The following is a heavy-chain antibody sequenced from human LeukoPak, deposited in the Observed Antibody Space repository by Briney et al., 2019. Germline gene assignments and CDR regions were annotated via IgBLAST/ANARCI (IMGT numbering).Heavy chain of an antibody. D-gene: IGHD3-22*01. Sequence: SETLSLTCTVSGGSISSYHWSCTRQPAGKGLEWIGRIYTSGSTNYNPSLKSRVTMSVDPSKNQFSLKLSSVTAADTAVYFCAREDYYNSGGYYLDYWGQGTLVTVSS. V-gene: IGHV4-4*07. CDR2: IYTSGST. CDR1: GGSISSYH. CDR3: AREDYYNSGGYYLDY. J-gene: IGHJ4*02.